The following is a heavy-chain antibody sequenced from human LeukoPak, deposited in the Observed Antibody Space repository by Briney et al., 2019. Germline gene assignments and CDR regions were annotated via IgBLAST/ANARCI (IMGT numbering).Heavy chain of an antibody. J-gene: IGHJ6*03. CDR3: ARIAALSIAARQENYMDV. D-gene: IGHD6-6*01. Sequence: KAGGSLRLSCAASGFTFSNYNMNWVRQAPGKGLEWVSSISRSSIYKYYADSMKGRFTISRDNAKNSVYLQVNSVRAEDTAVYYCARIAALSIAARQENYMDVWGKGTTVTVSS. V-gene: IGHV3-21*01. CDR1: GFTFSNYN. CDR2: ISRSSIYK.